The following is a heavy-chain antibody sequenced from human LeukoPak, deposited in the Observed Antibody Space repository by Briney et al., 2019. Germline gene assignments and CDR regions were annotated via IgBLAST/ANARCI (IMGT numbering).Heavy chain of an antibody. V-gene: IGHV3-23*01. Sequence: GGSLRLSCAASGFTFSSYAMSWVRQAPGKGLEWVSAISGSGGSTYYADSVKGRFTISRDNSKNTLYLQMNSLRAEDTAVYYCAKDIRITMIVVVLGYFDYWGQGTLVTVSS. CDR2: ISGSGGST. J-gene: IGHJ4*02. CDR1: GFTFSSYA. CDR3: AKDIRITMIVVVLGYFDY. D-gene: IGHD3-22*01.